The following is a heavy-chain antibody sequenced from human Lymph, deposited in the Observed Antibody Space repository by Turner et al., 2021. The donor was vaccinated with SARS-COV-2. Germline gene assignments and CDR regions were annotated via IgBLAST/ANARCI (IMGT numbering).Heavy chain of an antibody. CDR3: AKTRSGSYRRSFDY. Sequence: QVQLLQSGGGVVQRGRSLILPCVASGCTFSSYGMHWVRQAPGKVLEWVAVISYDGSNKYYADSVKGRLPISRDNSKNTLYLQMNSLGADDTAVYYCAKTRSGSYRRSFDYWGHGTLVTVSS. CDR2: ISYDGSNK. V-gene: IGHV3-30*18. D-gene: IGHD1-26*01. J-gene: IGHJ4*01. CDR1: GCTFSSYG.